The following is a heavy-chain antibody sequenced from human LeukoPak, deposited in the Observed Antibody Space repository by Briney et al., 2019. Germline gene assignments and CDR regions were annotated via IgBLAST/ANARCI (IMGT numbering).Heavy chain of an antibody. J-gene: IGHJ4*02. Sequence: GESLKISCKGSGYSFTSYWIGWVRQMPGKGLEWMGIIYPGDSDTRYSPSFQGQVTISADKSISTAYLQWSSLKASDTAMYYCAGLRVVEYYYDSSGYMYFDYWGQGTLVTVSS. D-gene: IGHD3-22*01. CDR3: AGLRVVEYYYDSSGYMYFDY. CDR2: IYPGDSDT. V-gene: IGHV5-51*01. CDR1: GYSFTSYW.